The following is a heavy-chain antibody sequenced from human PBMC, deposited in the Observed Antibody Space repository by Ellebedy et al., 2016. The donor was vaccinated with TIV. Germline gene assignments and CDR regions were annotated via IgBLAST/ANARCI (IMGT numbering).Heavy chain of an antibody. CDR3: TRGGRDQWLIDY. Sequence: GESLKISCGASGFIFKNFLMYWVRQAPGKGPEWVSRISGDGRTTNYADSVKGRFSISRDNSKNTLYVQMNSLRAEDTDVYYCTRGGRDQWLIDYWGQGTLVTVSS. CDR2: ISGDGRTT. D-gene: IGHD6-19*01. J-gene: IGHJ4*02. V-gene: IGHV3-74*01. CDR1: GFIFKNFL.